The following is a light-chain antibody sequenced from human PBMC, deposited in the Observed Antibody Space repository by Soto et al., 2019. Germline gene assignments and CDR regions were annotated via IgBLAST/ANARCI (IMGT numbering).Light chain of an antibody. Sequence: EIVLTQSPATLFLSPGEKAPLSCRARQSVSSYLAWYQQKPGQAPRLLIYDASNRATGIPARFSGSGSGTDFTLTISSLEPEDFAVYYCQQRSNWPPVLTFGGGTKV. CDR3: QQRSNWPPVLT. V-gene: IGKV3-11*01. CDR1: QSVSSY. J-gene: IGKJ4*01. CDR2: DAS.